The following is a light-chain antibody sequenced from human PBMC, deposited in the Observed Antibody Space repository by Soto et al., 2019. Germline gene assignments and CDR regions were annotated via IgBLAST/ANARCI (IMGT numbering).Light chain of an antibody. V-gene: IGKV3-15*01. CDR2: GAS. CDR3: QQYGSSPPRT. Sequence: EIVMTQSPATLSVSPGERATLSCRARQSVSSNLAWYQQKPGQAPRLLIYGASTRATGIPARFSGSGSGTEFTLTISRLEPEDFAVYYCQQYGSSPPRTFGQGTKVEIK. CDR1: QSVSSN. J-gene: IGKJ1*01.